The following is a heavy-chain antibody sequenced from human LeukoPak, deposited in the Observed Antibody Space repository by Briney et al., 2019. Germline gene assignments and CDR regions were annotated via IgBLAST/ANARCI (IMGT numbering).Heavy chain of an antibody. Sequence: SETLSLTCAVYGGSFSSYYWSWIRQPAGKGLEWIGRIYTSGSTNYNPSLKSRVTMSVDTSKNQFSLKLSSVTAADTAVYYCARDRGDGAPVDYWGRGTLVTVSS. V-gene: IGHV4-4*07. D-gene: IGHD4-17*01. CDR1: GGSFSSYY. J-gene: IGHJ4*02. CDR2: IYTSGST. CDR3: ARDRGDGAPVDY.